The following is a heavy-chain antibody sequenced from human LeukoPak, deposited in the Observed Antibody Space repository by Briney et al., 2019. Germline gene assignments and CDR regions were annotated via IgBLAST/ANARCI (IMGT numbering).Heavy chain of an antibody. CDR2: IYYTGST. J-gene: IGHJ3*02. CDR1: GGSIIRYY. Sequence: PSETLSLTCTVSGGSIIRYYWSWIRQPPGKGLEWLGYIYYTGSTNYNPSLKSRVTISVDTSKSQFSLKLSSVTAADTAMYYCARYRASGSYAFDIWGQGTMVTVSS. V-gene: IGHV4-59*08. CDR3: ARYRASGSYAFDI. D-gene: IGHD1-26*01.